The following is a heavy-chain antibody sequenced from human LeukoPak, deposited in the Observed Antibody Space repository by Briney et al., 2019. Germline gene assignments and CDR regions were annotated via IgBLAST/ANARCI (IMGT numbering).Heavy chain of an antibody. CDR3: ARVVTPTDQFDY. V-gene: IGHV1-18*01. J-gene: IGHJ4*02. CDR2: IRGHNGNA. Sequence: ASVKVSCKASGYSFTSFAISWVRQAPGQGLEWMGWIRGHNGNADYVQKFHGRATMTIDTSTTTAYMGLRSLRSDDTAVYYCARVVTPTDQFDYWGQGTLVTVSA. CDR1: GYSFTSFA. D-gene: IGHD2-15*01.